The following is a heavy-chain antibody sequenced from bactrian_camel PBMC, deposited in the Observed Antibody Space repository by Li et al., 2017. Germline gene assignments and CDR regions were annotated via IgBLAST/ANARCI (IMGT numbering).Heavy chain of an antibody. CDR1: GFTYSSYC. Sequence: VQLVESGGGLVQAGGSLRLSCAASGFTYSSYCMGWFRQAPGKEREGVAAADSEGRASYADSVKDRFTISRDNAKNTLYLHIDMLKPEDTAMYYCTAPRAYTSSGYFYGPYDFWGQGTQVTVS. CDR3: TAPRAYTSSGYFYGPYDF. J-gene: IGHJ4*01. V-gene: IGHV3S26*01. CDR2: ADSEGRA. D-gene: IGHD2*01.